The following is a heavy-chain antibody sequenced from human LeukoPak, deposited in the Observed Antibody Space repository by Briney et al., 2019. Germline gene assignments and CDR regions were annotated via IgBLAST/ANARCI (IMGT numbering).Heavy chain of an antibody. CDR3: ASVEYYDSSGYYSLDYYYYGMDV. CDR2: IKQDGSEK. V-gene: IGHV3-7*03. D-gene: IGHD3-22*01. J-gene: IGHJ6*02. CDR1: GFTFSSYW. Sequence: GGSLRLSCAASGFTFSSYWMSWVRQAPGKGLEWVANIKQDGSEKYYVDSVKGRFTISRDNAKNSLYLQMNSLRAEDTAVYYRASVEYYDSSGYYSLDYYYYGMDVWGQGTTVTVSS.